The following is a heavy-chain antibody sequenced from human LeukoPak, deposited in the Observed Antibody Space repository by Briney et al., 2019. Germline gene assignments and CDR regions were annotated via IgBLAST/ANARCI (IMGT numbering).Heavy chain of an antibody. D-gene: IGHD5-18*01. CDR2: IYPGDSDT. CDR1: GDRFTSYW. Sequence: GESLKISCEVSGDRFTSYWIGWARQMPGKGLEWVGIIYPGDSDTRYSPAFQGQVTISADKSSRTAYLQWSSLKASDTAMYYCAGQIQTAMEDAFGIWGQGTMVTVSS. V-gene: IGHV5-51*01. J-gene: IGHJ3*02. CDR3: AGQIQTAMEDAFGI.